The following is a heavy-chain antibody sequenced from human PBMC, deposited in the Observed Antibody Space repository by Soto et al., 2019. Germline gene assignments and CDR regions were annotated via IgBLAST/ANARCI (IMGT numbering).Heavy chain of an antibody. D-gene: IGHD6-19*01. CDR1: GFTFSSYA. CDR3: AKGVPGIAVAGTGYFQH. CDR2: ISGSGDST. J-gene: IGHJ1*01. V-gene: IGHV3-23*01. Sequence: PGGSLRLSWAASGFTFSSYAMSWVRQAPGKGLEWVSGISGSGDSTYYADSVKGRFTISRDNSKNTLYLQMNSLRAEDTAVYYCAKGVPGIAVAGTGYFQHWGQGTLVTAPQ.